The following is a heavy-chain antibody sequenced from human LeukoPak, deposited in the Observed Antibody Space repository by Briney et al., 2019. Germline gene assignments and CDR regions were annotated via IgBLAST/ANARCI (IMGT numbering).Heavy chain of an antibody. CDR1: GFPFSDFA. CDR2: ISGGGDNT. CDR3: AKFEGALLGNYYMDV. J-gene: IGHJ6*03. V-gene: IGHV3-23*01. Sequence: GGSLRLSCAVSGFPFSDFAMSWVRQAPGKGLEWVSTISGGGDNTYFADSVKGRFTTSRDNSKNTLFLQMVSLRAEDTAVYYCAKFEGALLGNYYMDVWGKGTTVTVSS.